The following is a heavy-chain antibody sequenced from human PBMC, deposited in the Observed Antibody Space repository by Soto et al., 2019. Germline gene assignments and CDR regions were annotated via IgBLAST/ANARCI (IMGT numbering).Heavy chain of an antibody. V-gene: IGHV1-18*01. D-gene: IGHD3-22*01. CDR3: VKDRDSNTWPSRDV. J-gene: IGHJ6*02. Sequence: SVKVSCKTPGYTFTRNGISWVRQAPGQGLEWMGWISPNSGNIKYAQKLQGRVIMTTDTSTSTAYMELTSLRSDDTAVYYCVKDRDSNTWPSRDVWGPGTTVTVSS. CDR1: GYTFTRNG. CDR2: ISPNSGNI.